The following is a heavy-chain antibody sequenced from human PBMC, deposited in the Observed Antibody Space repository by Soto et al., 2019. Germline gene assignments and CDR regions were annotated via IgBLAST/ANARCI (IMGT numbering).Heavy chain of an antibody. D-gene: IGHD4-17*01. CDR2: ISSSSSYI. Sequence: GGSLRLSCAASGFTFSSYSMNWVRQAPGKGLEWVSSISSSSSYIYYADSVKGRFTISRDNAKNSLYLQMNSLRAEDTTVYYCAREGYGVVPDFDYWGQGTLVTVSS. J-gene: IGHJ4*02. V-gene: IGHV3-21*01. CDR3: AREGYGVVPDFDY. CDR1: GFTFSSYS.